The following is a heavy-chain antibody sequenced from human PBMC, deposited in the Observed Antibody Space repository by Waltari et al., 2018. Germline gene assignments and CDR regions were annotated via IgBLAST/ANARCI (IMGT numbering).Heavy chain of an antibody. Sequence: QVQLVQSGAEVKKPGASVKLSCEVSGYTLTELSMHWVRQAPGKGLEWMGGCDPEDGETIYAQKFQGRVTMTEDTSTDTAYMELSSLRSEDTAVYYCATDHRRGVVIAASFDYWGQGTLVTVSS. CDR2: CDPEDGET. CDR3: ATDHRRGVVIAASFDY. J-gene: IGHJ4*02. CDR1: GYTLTELS. D-gene: IGHD2-21*01. V-gene: IGHV1-24*01.